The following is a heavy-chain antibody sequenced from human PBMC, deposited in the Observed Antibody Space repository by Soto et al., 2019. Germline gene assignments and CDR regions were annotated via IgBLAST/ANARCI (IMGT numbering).Heavy chain of an antibody. V-gene: IGHV1-58*01. Sequence: GASVKVSCKASGFTFTSSAVQWVRQARGQRLEWIGWIVVGSGNTNYAQKFQERVTTTRDMSTSTAYMELSSLRSEDTAVYYCAAWPSYDSSVYLDYFDYWSQGTLVTVSS. J-gene: IGHJ4*02. D-gene: IGHD3-22*01. CDR3: AAWPSYDSSVYLDYFDY. CDR1: GFTFTSSA. CDR2: IVVGSGNT.